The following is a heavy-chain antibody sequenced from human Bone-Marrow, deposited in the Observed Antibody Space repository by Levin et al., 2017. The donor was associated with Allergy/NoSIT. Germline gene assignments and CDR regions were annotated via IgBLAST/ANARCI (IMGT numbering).Heavy chain of an antibody. CDR2: TYFRSKWIN. Sequence: NTSETLSLTCAISGASVSSNTAAWNWIRQSPSRGLEWLGRTYFRSKWINEYAESVKSRISVNPDTSKNQFSLHLNSVTPDDTAVYYCTRDPGRGYGMDVWGQGTTVTVSS. CDR1: GASVSSNTAA. V-gene: IGHV6-1*01. J-gene: IGHJ6*02. CDR3: TRDPGRGYGMDV.